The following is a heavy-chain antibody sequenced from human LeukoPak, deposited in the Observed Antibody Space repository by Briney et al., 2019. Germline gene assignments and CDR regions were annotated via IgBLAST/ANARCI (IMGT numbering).Heavy chain of an antibody. D-gene: IGHD3-22*01. CDR1: GYTFTSYY. Sequence: ASVKVSCKASGYTFTSYYMHWVRQAPGQGLEWMGVINPSGGSTSYAQKFQDRVTMTRDMSTSTVYMELSSLRSEDTAVYYCARGGGMVTMIVVVKLPFDYWGQGTLVTVSS. J-gene: IGHJ4*02. CDR3: ARGGGMVTMIVVVKLPFDY. V-gene: IGHV1-46*01. CDR2: INPSGGST.